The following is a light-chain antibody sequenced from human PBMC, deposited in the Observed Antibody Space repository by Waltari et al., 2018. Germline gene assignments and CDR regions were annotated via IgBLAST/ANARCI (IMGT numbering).Light chain of an antibody. CDR1: QDVTNR. CDR2: DAT. Sequence: ETVMTQSTATLSVSTGERVTLSCRDSQDVTNRLAWFQQKPGQSPRLLMFDATTRATDFPGRFSGSGSGTEFTLTISSLQSEDFAVYYCQQYNNWPRTFGQGTKLEI. V-gene: IGKV3-15*01. J-gene: IGKJ2*01. CDR3: QQYNNWPRT.